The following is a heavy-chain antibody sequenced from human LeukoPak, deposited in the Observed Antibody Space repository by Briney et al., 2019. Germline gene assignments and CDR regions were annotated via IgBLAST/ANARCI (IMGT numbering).Heavy chain of an antibody. V-gene: IGHV1-18*01. Sequence: GASVKVSCKASGYTFSSFAISWLRQAPGQGLEWMGWISVYNGNPDYAQKFQGRVTMTADTSTSTAYMELRSLRSDDTAVYYCARDQYDSVWKSHRPYFDYWGQGTLVTVSS. CDR1: GYTFSSFA. J-gene: IGHJ4*02. D-gene: IGHD3-16*02. CDR3: ARDQYDSVWKSHRPYFDY. CDR2: ISVYNGNP.